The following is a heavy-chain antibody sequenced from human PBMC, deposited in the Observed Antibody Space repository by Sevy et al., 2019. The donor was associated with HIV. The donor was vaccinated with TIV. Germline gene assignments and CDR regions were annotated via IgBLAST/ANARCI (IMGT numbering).Heavy chain of an antibody. CDR2: ISASGGST. J-gene: IGHJ1*01. D-gene: IGHD6-13*01. CDR3: AKDASSSRTGGTFQH. Sequence: GGSLRLSCAASGFIFSGYVMSWVRQAPGKGLEWVSGISASGGSTYYADSVKGRFTISRDNSKITLDLQMNSLRAEDTAVYYCAKDASSSRTGGTFQHWGQGTLVTVSS. CDR1: GFIFSGYV. V-gene: IGHV3-23*01.